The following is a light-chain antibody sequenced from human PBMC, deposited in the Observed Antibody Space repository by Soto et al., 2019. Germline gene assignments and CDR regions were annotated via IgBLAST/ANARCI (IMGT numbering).Light chain of an antibody. CDR1: QTISSW. CDR3: QHYNSYSEA. CDR2: KAS. J-gene: IGKJ1*01. V-gene: IGKV1-5*03. Sequence: DIQMTQSPSPLSGSVGDRVTITGRASQTISSWLAWYQQKPGKAPKILIYKASTLKSGVPSRFSGSGSWTEFTLTISSLQPDDVATYYCQHYNSYSEAFGQGTKVELK.